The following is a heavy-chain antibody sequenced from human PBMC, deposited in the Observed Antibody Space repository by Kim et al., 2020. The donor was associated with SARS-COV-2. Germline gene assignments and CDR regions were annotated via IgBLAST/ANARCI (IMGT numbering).Heavy chain of an antibody. CDR2: IYFTGSV. CDR1: GVSMDNEY. J-gene: IGHJ4*02. Sequence: SETLSLTCSVSGVSMDNEYWAWIRQTPGKGLXWLGSIYFTGSVYYNPSLNSRINXSIETXXSGFXXSLTSVTAADTASYYCARVGFYXGSGRGYLDHXGRGILVTVSS. D-gene: IGHD3-10*01. CDR3: ARVGFYXGSGRGYLDH. V-gene: IGHV4-39*01.